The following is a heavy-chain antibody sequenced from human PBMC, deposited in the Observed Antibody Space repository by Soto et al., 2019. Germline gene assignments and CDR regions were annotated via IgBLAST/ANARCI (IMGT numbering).Heavy chain of an antibody. V-gene: IGHV3-33*01. J-gene: IGHJ4*02. CDR2: IWDGGSNK. Sequence: QVQLVESGGGVVQPGRSLRLSCAASGFTFSSYGMHWVRQAPGKGLEWVAVIWDGGSNKYYADSVKGRFTISRDNSNNTLYMQMSSLRAEDRAVYYCARALGVYCGGDCAVDYWGQGTLVTVSS. CDR1: GFTFSSYG. CDR3: ARALGVYCGGDCAVDY. D-gene: IGHD2-21*02.